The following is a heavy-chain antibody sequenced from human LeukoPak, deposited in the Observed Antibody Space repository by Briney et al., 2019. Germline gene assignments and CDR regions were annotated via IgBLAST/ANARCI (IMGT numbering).Heavy chain of an antibody. J-gene: IGHJ4*02. V-gene: IGHV4-4*07. CDR3: AREEIIQGGSYGFFEY. D-gene: IGHD1-26*01. CDR2: IHTSGST. CDR1: GGSNSSYY. Sequence: PSETLSLTCIVSGGSNSSYYWSWIRQPAGKGLEWIGRIHTSGSTNYNPSLKSRVTMSVDTSKNQFSLKLSSVTAAETAVYYCAREEIIQGGSYGFFEYWGQGTLVTVSS.